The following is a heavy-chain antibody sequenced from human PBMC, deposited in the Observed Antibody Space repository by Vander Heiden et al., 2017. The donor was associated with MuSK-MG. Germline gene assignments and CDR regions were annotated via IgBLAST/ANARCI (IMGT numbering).Heavy chain of an antibody. CDR2: ISYDGSNK. Sequence: QLQRVHAGGGVVQPGRSLRLSCAPPGLTFGSYAMHWGRQAPGKGMEWVAVISYDGSNKYYADSVKGRCTISRDNSKNTLYLQMNSLRAEDTAVYYCARDRATMVREAFGYWGQGTLVTVSS. D-gene: IGHD3-10*01. V-gene: IGHV3-30-3*01. J-gene: IGHJ4*02. CDR3: ARDRATMVREAFGY. CDR1: GLTFGSYA.